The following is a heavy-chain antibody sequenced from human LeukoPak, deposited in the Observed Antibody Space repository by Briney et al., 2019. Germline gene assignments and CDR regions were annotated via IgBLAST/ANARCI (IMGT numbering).Heavy chain of an antibody. CDR3: ARGQDFDY. CDR2: IYYSGST. V-gene: IGHV4-59*01. J-gene: IGHJ4*02. Sequence: SETLSLTCTVSGGSISSYYWSWIRQPPGKGLEWIGYIYYSGSTNYNPSLKSRVTISVDTSKDQFSLKLSSVTAADTAVYYCARGQDFDYWGQGTLVTVSS. CDR1: GGSISSYY.